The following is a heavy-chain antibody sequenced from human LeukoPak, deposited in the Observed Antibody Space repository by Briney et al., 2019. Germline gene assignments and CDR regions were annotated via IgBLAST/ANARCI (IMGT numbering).Heavy chain of an antibody. CDR2: IYYSGST. J-gene: IGHJ6*03. D-gene: IGHD2-2*02. CDR1: GGSISSGGYY. CDR3: APSHGTSTSCYTSGCYYYYMDV. V-gene: IGHV4-31*03. Sequence: PSETLSLTCTVSGGSISSGGYYWSWIRQHPGKGLEWIGYIYYSGSTYYNPSLKSRVTISVDTSKNQFSLKLSSVTAADTAVYYCAPSHGTSTSCYTSGCYYYYMDVWGKGTTVTVSS.